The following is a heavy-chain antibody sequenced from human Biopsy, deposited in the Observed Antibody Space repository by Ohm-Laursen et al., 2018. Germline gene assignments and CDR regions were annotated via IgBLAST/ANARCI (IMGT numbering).Heavy chain of an antibody. V-gene: IGHV3-23*01. Sequence: SLRLSCSASGFTFSGYAMSWVRQGPEKGLEWVSVVTGSGRSKYYTDSVKGRFSISRDKSNNTLYLQMNSLRVEDTAVYYCAKGRSGGTGHSNWFDPWGQGALVIVSS. D-gene: IGHD3-10*01. CDR3: AKGRSGGTGHSNWFDP. CDR2: VTGSGRSK. J-gene: IGHJ5*02. CDR1: GFTFSGYA.